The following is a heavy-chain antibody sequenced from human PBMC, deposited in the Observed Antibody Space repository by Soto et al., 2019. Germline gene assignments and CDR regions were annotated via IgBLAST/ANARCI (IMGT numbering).Heavy chain of an antibody. CDR3: ARTLSGFTYGSRQFYFDY. CDR2: VFPGGPT. D-gene: IGHD3-10*01. Sequence: KSSETLSLTCTVSGDPTTSYFWTWIRQPAGKGLEWIGHVFPGGPTSHNSSLKSRVSMSIDTSKNQFSLTLTSVTAADTAVYYCARTLSGFTYGSRQFYFDYWGQGTLVTVSS. CDR1: GDPTTSYF. V-gene: IGHV4-4*07. J-gene: IGHJ4*02.